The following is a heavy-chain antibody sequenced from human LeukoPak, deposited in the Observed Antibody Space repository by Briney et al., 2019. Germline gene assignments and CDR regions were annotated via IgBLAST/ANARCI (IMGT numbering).Heavy chain of an antibody. CDR3: ASGRFSSGQDAFDI. CDR2: MNPNSGNT. V-gene: IGHV1-8*03. CDR1: GYTFTSYG. Sequence: VASVKVSCKASGYTFTSYGISWVRQAPGQGLEWMGWMNPNSGNTGYAQKFQGRVTITRNTSISTAYMELSSLRSEDTAVYYCASGRFSSGQDAFDIWGQGTMVTVSS. J-gene: IGHJ3*02. D-gene: IGHD3-22*01.